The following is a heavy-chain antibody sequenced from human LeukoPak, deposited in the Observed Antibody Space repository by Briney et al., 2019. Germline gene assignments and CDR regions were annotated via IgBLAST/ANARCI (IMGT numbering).Heavy chain of an antibody. CDR1: GFTFSSYA. Sequence: PGGSLRLFCAASGFTFSSYAMSWVRQTPGKGLEWVSGISDSGGSTYYADSVKGRFTISRDNSKNTLYLQMNSLRAEDTAIYYCAKMPVSYSSGWSTFDYWGQGTLVTVSS. D-gene: IGHD6-19*01. V-gene: IGHV3-23*01. CDR3: AKMPVSYSSGWSTFDY. CDR2: ISDSGGST. J-gene: IGHJ4*02.